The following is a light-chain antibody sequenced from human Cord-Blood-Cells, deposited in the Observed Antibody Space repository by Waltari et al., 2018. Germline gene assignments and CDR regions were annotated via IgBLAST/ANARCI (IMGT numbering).Light chain of an antibody. CDR1: SGDVGGYNY. J-gene: IGLJ3*02. CDR2: DVS. CDR3: SSYTSSNSLV. Sequence: QSALTQRTSVSGSPGQSITISCTGTSGDVGGYNYVSWYQQHPGKAPKLMFYDVSHRPSVVSNRFSGSKSGNTASLTISGLQAEDEADYYCSSYTSSNSLVFGGGTKLTVL. V-gene: IGLV2-14*01.